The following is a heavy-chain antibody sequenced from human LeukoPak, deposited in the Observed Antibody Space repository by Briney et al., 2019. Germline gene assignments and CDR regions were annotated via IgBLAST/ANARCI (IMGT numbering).Heavy chain of an antibody. Sequence: GGSLRLSCTASGFTFNNFALTWVRQAPGKGLEWVSVIYSGGSTYYADSVKGRFTISRDNSKNTLYLQMNSLRAEDTAVYYCARERFGELLFDYWGQGTLVTVSS. CDR1: GFTFNNFA. CDR3: ARERFGELLFDY. D-gene: IGHD3-10*01. V-gene: IGHV3-53*01. CDR2: IYSGGST. J-gene: IGHJ4*02.